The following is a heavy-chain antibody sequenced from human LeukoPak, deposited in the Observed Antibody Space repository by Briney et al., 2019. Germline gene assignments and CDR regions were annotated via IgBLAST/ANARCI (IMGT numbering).Heavy chain of an antibody. CDR2: INPNSGGT. CDR3: ARALGRELLNYYYYMDV. Sequence: ASVKVSCKASGYTFTGYYMHWVRQAPGQGLEWMGWINPNSGGTNYAQKFQGRVTMTRDTSISTAYMELSRLRSDDTAEYYCARALGRELLNYYYYMDVWGKGTTVTVSS. D-gene: IGHD1-26*01. V-gene: IGHV1-2*02. CDR1: GYTFTGYY. J-gene: IGHJ6*03.